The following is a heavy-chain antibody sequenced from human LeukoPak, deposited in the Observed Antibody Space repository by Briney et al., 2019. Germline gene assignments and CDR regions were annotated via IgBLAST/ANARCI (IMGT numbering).Heavy chain of an antibody. CDR1: GYTFTSYY. V-gene: IGHV1-46*01. CDR3: ARGSRVREKNKITIFGVV. Sequence: ASVKVSCKASGYTFTSYYMHWVRQAPGQGLEWMGIINPSGGSTSYAQKFQGRVTMTRDMSTSTVYMELSSLRSEDTAVYYCARGSRVREKNKITIFGVVWGQGTLVTVSS. CDR2: INPSGGST. J-gene: IGHJ4*02. D-gene: IGHD3-3*01.